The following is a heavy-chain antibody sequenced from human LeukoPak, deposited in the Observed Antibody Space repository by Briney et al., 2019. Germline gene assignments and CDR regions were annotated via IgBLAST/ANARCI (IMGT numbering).Heavy chain of an antibody. V-gene: IGHV1-2*02. CDR1: GYTFTDYY. Sequence: GASVKVSCKASGYTFTDYYVHWVRQAPGQGLEWMGWINPYSGGTSYAQKFQGRVTITRNTSISTAFMELSSLRSEDTAVYYCARGRLNDAFDIWGRGTMVTVSS. CDR3: ARGRLNDAFDI. CDR2: INPYSGGT. J-gene: IGHJ3*02. D-gene: IGHD6-25*01.